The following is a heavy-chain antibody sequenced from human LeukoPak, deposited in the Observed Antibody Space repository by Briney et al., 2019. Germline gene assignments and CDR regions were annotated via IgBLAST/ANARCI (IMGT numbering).Heavy chain of an antibody. CDR2: ISSSSSYI. Sequence: PGGSLRLSCAASGFTFSSYSMNWVRQAPGKGLEWVSSISSSSSYIYYADSVKGRFTISRDNAKNSLSLQMNSLRAEDTAVYYCARDAGITMVRDTTRFDYWGQGTLVTVSS. CDR1: GFTFSSYS. V-gene: IGHV3-21*01. J-gene: IGHJ4*02. D-gene: IGHD3-10*01. CDR3: ARDAGITMVRDTTRFDY.